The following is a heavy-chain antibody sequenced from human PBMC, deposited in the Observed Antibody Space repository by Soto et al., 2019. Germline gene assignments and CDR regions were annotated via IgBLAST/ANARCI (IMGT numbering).Heavy chain of an antibody. CDR3: ARHYYGSGSYLPTFDY. D-gene: IGHD3-10*01. CDR2: ISYSGST. Sequence: SETLSRTCIVSCGSISSTTYFWGWIRQPPGKGLEWIGSISYSGSTFYNPSLKSRVTISVETSKNQFSLKLSSMTAADTAVYYCARHYYGSGSYLPTFDYWGQGTLVTVSS. J-gene: IGHJ4*02. CDR1: CGSISSTTYF. V-gene: IGHV4-39*01.